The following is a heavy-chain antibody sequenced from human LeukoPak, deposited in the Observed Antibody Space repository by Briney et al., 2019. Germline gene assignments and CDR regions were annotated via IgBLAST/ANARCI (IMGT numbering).Heavy chain of an antibody. CDR3: AKGAEYYDSSGYYGGTYFDY. J-gene: IGHJ4*02. CDR1: GFTFSSYE. CDR2: ISWNSGRI. D-gene: IGHD3-22*01. Sequence: GGSLRLSCAASGFTFSSYEMNWVRQAPGKGLEWVSGISWNSGRIGYADSVKGRFTISRDSAKNSLYLQMNSLRAEDTALYYCAKGAEYYDSSGYYGGTYFDYWGQGTLVTVSS. V-gene: IGHV3-9*01.